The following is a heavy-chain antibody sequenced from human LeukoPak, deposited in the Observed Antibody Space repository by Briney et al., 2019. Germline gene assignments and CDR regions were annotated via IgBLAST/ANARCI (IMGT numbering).Heavy chain of an antibody. CDR2: INPSGAST. V-gene: IGHV1-46*01. CDR1: GYTFTTYY. CDR3: ARDNGGSNGLK. J-gene: IGHJ4*02. D-gene: IGHD2-8*01. Sequence: GASVKVSCTASGYTFTTYYIHWVRQAPGQGLEWMGIINPSGASTSYAQKFQGRVTMTRDTSTSTVYMELSSLRSEDTAVYYCARDNGGSNGLKWGQGTLVTVSS.